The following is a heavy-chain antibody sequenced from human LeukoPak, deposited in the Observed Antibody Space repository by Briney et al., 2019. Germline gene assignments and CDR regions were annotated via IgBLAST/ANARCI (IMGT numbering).Heavy chain of an antibody. J-gene: IGHJ4*02. CDR1: GGSISSYY. CDR2: IYYSGST. Sequence: RASETLSLTCTVSGGSISSYYWSWIRQPPGKGLEWIGYIYYSGSTNYNPSLKSRVTISVDTSKNQFSLKLSSVTAADTAVYYCARGVIRQSDYWGQGTLVTVSS. V-gene: IGHV4-59*08. D-gene: IGHD2-21*01. CDR3: ARGVIRQSDY.